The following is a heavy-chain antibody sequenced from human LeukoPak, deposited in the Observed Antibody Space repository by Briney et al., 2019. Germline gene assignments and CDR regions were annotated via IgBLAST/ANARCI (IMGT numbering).Heavy chain of an antibody. CDR1: GYTFTSYG. CDR3: ARDQRYYYDSSGYSHFDY. CDR2: ISAYNGNT. Sequence: GASVKVSCKASGYTFTSYGISWVRQAPGQGLEWMGWISAYNGNTSYAQKLQGRVTMTTDTSTSTAYMELRSLRSDDTAVYYCARDQRYYYDSSGYSHFDYWGQGTLVTVSS. J-gene: IGHJ4*02. D-gene: IGHD3-22*01. V-gene: IGHV1-18*01.